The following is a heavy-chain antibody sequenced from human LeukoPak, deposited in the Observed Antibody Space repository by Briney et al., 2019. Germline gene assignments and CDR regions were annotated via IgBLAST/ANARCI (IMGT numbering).Heavy chain of an antibody. D-gene: IGHD3-10*01. CDR2: ISAYNGNT. CDR1: GYTFTSYG. V-gene: IGHV1-18*01. Sequence: ASVKVSCKASGYTFTSYGISWVRQAPGQGLEWMGWISAYNGNTNYAQKLQGRVTMTTDTSTSTAYMELRSLRSDDTAVYYCARGRRVPRYYYYYMDVWGKGTTVTVSS. J-gene: IGHJ6*03. CDR3: ARGRRVPRYYYYYMDV.